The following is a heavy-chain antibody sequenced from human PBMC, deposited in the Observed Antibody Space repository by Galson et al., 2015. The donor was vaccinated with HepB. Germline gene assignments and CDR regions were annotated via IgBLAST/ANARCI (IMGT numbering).Heavy chain of an antibody. CDR2: ISGSGSTL. Sequence: SLRLSCAASGFTFSDYYMNWIRQAPGKGLEWISYISGSGSTLYYADSVKGRVTISRDNAKNSLYLQMNSLRAEDTAVYYCARDSTLGYCSGGSCDKLNYFDYWGQGTLVTVSS. CDR3: ARDSTLGYCSGGSCDKLNYFDY. D-gene: IGHD2-15*01. CDR1: GFTFSDYY. J-gene: IGHJ4*02. V-gene: IGHV3-11*01.